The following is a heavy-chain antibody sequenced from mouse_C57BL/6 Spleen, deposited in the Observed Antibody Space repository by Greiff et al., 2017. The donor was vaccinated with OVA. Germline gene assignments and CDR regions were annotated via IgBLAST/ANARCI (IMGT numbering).Heavy chain of an antibody. CDR2: ISGGGGNT. D-gene: IGHD1-1*01. J-gene: IGHJ2*01. V-gene: IGHV5-9*01. CDR1: GFTFSSYT. CDR3: ARHITTVLDY. Sequence: EVKLMESGGGLVKPGGSLKLSCAASGFTFSSYTMSWVRQTPEKRLEWVATISGGGGNTYYPDSVKGRFTISRDNAKNTLYLQMSSLRSEDTALYYCARHITTVLDYWGQGTTLTVSS.